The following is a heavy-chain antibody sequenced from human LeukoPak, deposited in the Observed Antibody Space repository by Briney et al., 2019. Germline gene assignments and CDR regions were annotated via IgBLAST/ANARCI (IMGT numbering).Heavy chain of an antibody. CDR1: AYTFTGYY. D-gene: IGHD6-6*01. CDR2: INPNSGDR. J-gene: IGHJ4*02. V-gene: IGHV1-2*02. Sequence: ASVKVSCKASAYTFTGYYMHGVRQAPGQGLEWMGWINPNSGDRNYAQKFQGRVTMTRDTSISTAYMELSRLRSDDTAVYYCARGKEYSSAHEQDYWGQGTLVTVSS. CDR3: ARGKEYSSAHEQDY.